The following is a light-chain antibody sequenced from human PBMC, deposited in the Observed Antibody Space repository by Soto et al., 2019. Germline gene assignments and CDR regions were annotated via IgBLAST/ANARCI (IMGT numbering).Light chain of an antibody. CDR2: AAS. CDR3: AQRYSTLWR. J-gene: IGKJ1*01. V-gene: IGKV1-39*01. CDR1: QSISSY. Sequence: DTQRLLYPSTLSANVGDRATITVLASQSISSYLNWYQQKPGKAPKLLIYAASSLQSGVPSRFSGSGSGTDFTLTISSLQAEECATYKSAQRYSTLWRSGQLVKVDI.